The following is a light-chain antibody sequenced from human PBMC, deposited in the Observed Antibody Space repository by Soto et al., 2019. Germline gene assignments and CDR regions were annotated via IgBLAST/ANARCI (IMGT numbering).Light chain of an antibody. CDR1: SGHGTYA. Sequence: QPVLTQSPSASASLGASVKLTCTLSSGHGTYAIAWHQQQPEKGPRYLLKLNSDGSQSKGDGIPDRFSGSTSGAERYLTISSLQSEDEADYYCQTWGTGIWVFGGGTKVTVL. V-gene: IGLV4-69*01. CDR2: LNSDGSQ. CDR3: QTWGTGIWV. J-gene: IGLJ3*02.